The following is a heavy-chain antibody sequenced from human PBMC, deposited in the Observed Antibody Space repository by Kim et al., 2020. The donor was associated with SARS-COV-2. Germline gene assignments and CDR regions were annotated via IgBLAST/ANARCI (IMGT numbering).Heavy chain of an antibody. J-gene: IGHJ4*02. V-gene: IGHV3-33*01. Sequence: GRIKYYADSVKGRFTASRDSSKNTVYLQMNSLGVEDTAVYYCARDASGSLDYWGQGIPVTVSS. D-gene: IGHD1-26*01. CDR2: GRIK. CDR3: ARDASGSLDY.